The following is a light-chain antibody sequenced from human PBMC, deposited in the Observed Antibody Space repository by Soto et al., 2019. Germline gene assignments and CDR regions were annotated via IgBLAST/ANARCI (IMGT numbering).Light chain of an antibody. Sequence: QSALTQPASMSGSPGQSITISCTGTSSDVGGYDYVSWYQQHPGKAPKLMIYDVSNRPSGVSNRFSGSKSGNTASLMISGLQAEDEADYYCSSYSSSSTPLFGGGTQLTVL. V-gene: IGLV2-14*03. CDR3: SSYSSSSTPL. J-gene: IGLJ2*01. CDR1: SSDVGGYDY. CDR2: DVS.